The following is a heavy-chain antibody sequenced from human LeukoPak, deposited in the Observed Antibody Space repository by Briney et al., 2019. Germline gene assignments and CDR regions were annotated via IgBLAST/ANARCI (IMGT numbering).Heavy chain of an antibody. V-gene: IGHV3-23*01. D-gene: IGHD3-22*01. CDR3: VKDSSGTGTAEYFQH. CDR1: GFTFSSYA. Sequence: GGSLRLSCAASGFTFSSYAMSWVRQAPGKGLEWVSAISGSGGSTYYADSVKGRFTISRDNSKNTLYLQMNSLRAEDTAVYYCVKDSSGTGTAEYFQHWGQGTLVTVSS. J-gene: IGHJ1*01. CDR2: ISGSGGST.